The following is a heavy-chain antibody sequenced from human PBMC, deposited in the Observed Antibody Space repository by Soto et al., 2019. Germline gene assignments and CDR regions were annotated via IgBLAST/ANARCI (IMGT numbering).Heavy chain of an antibody. CDR1: GGTFSSYS. J-gene: IGHJ6*02. V-gene: IGHV1-69*13. D-gene: IGHD1-26*01. CDR3: ATSRSGSYGDYYYYGMDV. Sequence: SVKVSCKASGGTFSSYSISWVRQAPGQGLEWMGGIIPIFGTANYAQKFQGRVTITADESTSTAYMELSSLRSEDTAVHYCATSRSGSYGDYYYYGMDVWGQGTTVTVSS. CDR2: IIPIFGTA.